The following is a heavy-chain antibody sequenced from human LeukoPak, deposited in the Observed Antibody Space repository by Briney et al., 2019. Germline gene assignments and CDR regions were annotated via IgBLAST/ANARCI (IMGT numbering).Heavy chain of an antibody. CDR3: AREGGYYDSSGLPPGFDY. V-gene: IGHV1-69*13. Sequence: GASVKVSCKASGGTFSSYAISWVRQAPGQGLEWMGGIIPIFGTANYAQKFQGRVTITADESTSTAYMGLSSLRSEDTAVYYCAREGGYYDSSGLPPGFDYWGQGTLVTVSS. CDR2: IIPIFGTA. J-gene: IGHJ4*02. CDR1: GGTFSSYA. D-gene: IGHD3-22*01.